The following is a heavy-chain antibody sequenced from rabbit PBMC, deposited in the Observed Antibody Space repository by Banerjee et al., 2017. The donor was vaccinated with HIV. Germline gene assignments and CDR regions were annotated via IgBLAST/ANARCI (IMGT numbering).Heavy chain of an antibody. D-gene: IGHD1-1*01. V-gene: IGHV1S40*01. CDR2: IDTSSGNT. Sequence: QSLEESGGDLVKPGASLTLTCTASGFSFSSGSYMCWVRQAPGKGLEWIACIDTSSGNTYYASWAKGRFTIPKTSSTSVTLQMTSLTVADTATYLCAREGASSSGYNLWGPGTLVTVS. CDR3: AREGASSSGYNL. CDR1: GFSFSSGSY. J-gene: IGHJ4*01.